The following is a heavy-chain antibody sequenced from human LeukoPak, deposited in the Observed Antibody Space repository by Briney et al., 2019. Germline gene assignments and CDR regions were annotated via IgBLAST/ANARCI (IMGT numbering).Heavy chain of an antibody. D-gene: IGHD1-20*01. V-gene: IGHV4-59*01. CDR1: LGSITIYY. J-gene: IGHJ4*02. Sequence: SETLSLTCTLSLGSITIYYTSGSPQPPREGRGCMVYIYYSGSTNYNTSLKSRVTISVDTSKNQFYLKLSSVTAADTAVYYCARGPNWNDSPRWIHYFDYWGQGTLVTVSS. CDR2: IYYSGST. CDR3: ARGPNWNDSPRWIHYFDY.